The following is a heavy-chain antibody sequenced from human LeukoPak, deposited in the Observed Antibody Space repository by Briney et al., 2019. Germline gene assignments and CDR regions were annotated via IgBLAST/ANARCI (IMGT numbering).Heavy chain of an antibody. Sequence: GGSLRLSCAASGFTFSSYGMHWVRQAPGKGLEWVAFIRYDGSNKYYADSVKGRFTISRDNSKNTLYLKMNSLRAEDTAVYYCAKDSQLPADYWGQGTLVTVSS. CDR1: GFTFSSYG. V-gene: IGHV3-30*02. D-gene: IGHD4-23*01. CDR3: AKDSQLPADY. CDR2: IRYDGSNK. J-gene: IGHJ4*02.